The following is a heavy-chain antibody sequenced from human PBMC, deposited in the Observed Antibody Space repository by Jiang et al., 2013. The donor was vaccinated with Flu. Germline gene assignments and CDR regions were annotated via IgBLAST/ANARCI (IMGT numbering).Heavy chain of an antibody. Sequence: SGXTFDDYDMHWVRQXPGKGLEWVSLISGDGGSTYYADSVKGRFTISRDNSKNSLYLQMNSLRTEDTALYYCAKESGAARRYAFDIWGQGTMVTVSS. CDR3: AKESGAARRYAFDI. V-gene: IGHV3-43*02. D-gene: IGHD6-6*01. CDR1: GXTFDDYD. J-gene: IGHJ3*02. CDR2: ISGDGGST.